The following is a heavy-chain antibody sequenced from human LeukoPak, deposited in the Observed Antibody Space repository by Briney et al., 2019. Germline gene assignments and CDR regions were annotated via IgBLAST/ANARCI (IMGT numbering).Heavy chain of an antibody. D-gene: IGHD3-22*01. J-gene: IGHJ4*02. Sequence: GGSLRLSCAASGFTFSSYDMHWVRQATGKGLEWVSAIGTAGDTYYPGSVKGRFTISRENAKNSLYLQMNSLRAGDTAVYYCARNLYYYDSSGYYYYWGQGTLVTVSS. CDR1: GFTFSSYD. CDR2: IGTAGDT. V-gene: IGHV3-13*01. CDR3: ARNLYYYDSSGYYYY.